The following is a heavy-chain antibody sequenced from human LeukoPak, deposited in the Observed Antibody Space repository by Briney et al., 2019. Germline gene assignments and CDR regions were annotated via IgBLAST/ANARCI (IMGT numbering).Heavy chain of an antibody. J-gene: IGHJ6*02. CDR3: AGPIVVVPAAMVYGMDV. CDR1: GCTFTGYY. V-gene: IGHV1-2*02. CDR2: INPNSGGT. Sequence: ASVKVSCKTCGCTFTGYYMHWVRQAPGQGLEWMGWINPNSGGTNYAQKFQGRVTMTRDTSISTAYMELSRLTADDTAVYYCAGPIVVVPAAMVYGMDVWGQGTTVTVSS. D-gene: IGHD2-2*01.